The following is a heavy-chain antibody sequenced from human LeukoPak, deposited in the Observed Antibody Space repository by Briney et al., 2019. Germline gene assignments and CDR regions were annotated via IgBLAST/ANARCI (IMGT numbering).Heavy chain of an antibody. CDR2: MHTSGNT. J-gene: IGHJ2*01. Sequence: SATQSLTCTVSGASMSSNYSSWIRHPAGEGLEWIGRMHTSGNTNYNPSLKSRVTMSLDTTKNQVSLKLSTVTAADTAVYYCARFHVHGYNSGLDLWGRGTLVTVSS. V-gene: IGHV4-4*07. D-gene: IGHD5-18*01. CDR1: GASMSSNY. CDR3: ARFHVHGYNSGLDL.